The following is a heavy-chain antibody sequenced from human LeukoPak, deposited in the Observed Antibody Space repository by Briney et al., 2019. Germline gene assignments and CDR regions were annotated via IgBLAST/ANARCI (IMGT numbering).Heavy chain of an antibody. Sequence: SETLSLTCTVSGGSITSSSYYWGWIRQPPGKGLEWIGSVYYSGSTYYNPSLKSRVTISVDTSKNQFSLKLSSVTAADTAVYYCARAPDIVVVVAAPRFDYWGQGTLVTVSS. CDR2: VYYSGST. J-gene: IGHJ4*02. CDR3: ARAPDIVVVVAAPRFDY. D-gene: IGHD2-15*01. CDR1: GGSITSSSYY. V-gene: IGHV4-39*07.